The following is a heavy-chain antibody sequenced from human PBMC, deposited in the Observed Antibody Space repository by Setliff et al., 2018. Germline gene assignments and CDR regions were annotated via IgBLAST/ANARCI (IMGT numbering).Heavy chain of an antibody. CDR2: INPNSGET. Sequence: GASVKVSCKASGYTFTGYYMYWVRQAPGQGLEWMGRINPNSGETIYAQKFQGRVTMTEDTSTDTAYMELSSLRSEDTAVYYCATNSGGNNIDAFDIWGQGTMVTVSS. V-gene: IGHV1-2*06. J-gene: IGHJ3*02. CDR1: GYTFTGYY. D-gene: IGHD2-15*01. CDR3: ATNSGGNNIDAFDI.